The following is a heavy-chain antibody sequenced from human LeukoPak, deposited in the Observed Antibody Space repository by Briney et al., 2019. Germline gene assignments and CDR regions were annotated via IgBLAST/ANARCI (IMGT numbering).Heavy chain of an antibody. CDR3: AKGEDYDILTGYRELDY. CDR1: GFTFSSYA. D-gene: IGHD3-9*01. J-gene: IGHJ4*02. CDR2: ISGSGGST. Sequence: PGGSLRLSCAASGFTFSSYAMSWVRQAPGKGLEWVSAISGSGGSTYYADSVKGRFTISRDNSKNTLYLQMNSLRAEDTAVYYCAKGEDYDILTGYRELDYWGQGTLVTVSS. V-gene: IGHV3-23*01.